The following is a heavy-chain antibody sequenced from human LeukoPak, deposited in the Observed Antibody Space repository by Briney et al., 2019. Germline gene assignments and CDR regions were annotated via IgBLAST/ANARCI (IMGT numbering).Heavy chain of an antibody. Sequence: PPETLSLTCTVSGGSISSYYWSWIRQPPGKGLEWIGYIYYSGSTNYNPSLKSRVTISVDTSKNQFSLKLSSVTAADTAVYYCARTQYYDFWSGYSFDYWGQGTLVTVSS. V-gene: IGHV4-59*01. CDR3: ARTQYYDFWSGYSFDY. D-gene: IGHD3-3*01. CDR2: IYYSGST. CDR1: GGSISSYY. J-gene: IGHJ4*02.